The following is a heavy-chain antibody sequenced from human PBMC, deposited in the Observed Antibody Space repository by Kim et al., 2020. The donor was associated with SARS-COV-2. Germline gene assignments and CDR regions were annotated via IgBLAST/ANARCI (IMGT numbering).Heavy chain of an antibody. J-gene: IGHJ3*02. V-gene: IGHV1-69*01. D-gene: IGHD3-22*01. CDR3: AREKDYYDSSGYYDAFDI. Sequence: QGRVTITADESTSTAYMELSSLRSEDTAVYYCAREKDYYDSSGYYDAFDIWGQGTMVTVSS.